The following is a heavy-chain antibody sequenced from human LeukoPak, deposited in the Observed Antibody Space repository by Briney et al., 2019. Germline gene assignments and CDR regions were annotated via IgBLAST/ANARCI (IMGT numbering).Heavy chain of an antibody. D-gene: IGHD5-18*01. CDR2: VFDSGRT. Sequence: SETLSLTCTVSGGSMTTHHWNWLRQTPGKGLEWLGYVFDSGRTNENPSLKSRVTLSADTSKNQLSLRLSSVTAADTAVYYCTTIRRGNIFGYFDFWGQGILVTVSS. J-gene: IGHJ4*02. V-gene: IGHV4-59*11. CDR3: TTIRRGNIFGYFDF. CDR1: GGSMTTHH.